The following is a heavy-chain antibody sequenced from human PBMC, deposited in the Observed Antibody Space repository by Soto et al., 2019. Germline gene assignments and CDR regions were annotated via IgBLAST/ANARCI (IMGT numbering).Heavy chain of an antibody. V-gene: IGHV1-3*01. CDR3: ARAAGRSKLLPYYFDP. CDR1: GYAFTTSA. Sequence: QVHLVQSGAEVQKPGASVRISCQASGYAFTTSAIHWVRQAPGQSLEWMGCINPATGDTKYSQNVRGRVTFALDTSATTAYLDLRSLASLDTAVYYCARAAGRSKLLPYYFDPWGQGTLVTVSS. D-gene: IGHD3-10*01. J-gene: IGHJ5*02. CDR2: INPATGDT.